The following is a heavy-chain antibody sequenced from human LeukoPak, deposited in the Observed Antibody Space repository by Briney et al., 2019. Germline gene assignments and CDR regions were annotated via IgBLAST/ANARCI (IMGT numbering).Heavy chain of an antibody. CDR3: ARRSDYSRYATAY. CDR2: IYPGDSDT. Sequence: GESLKISCKGSGYSFTNYWIAWVRQMPGKGLEWMGIIYPGDSDTRYSPSFQGQVTISADKSISTVYLQWSSLKASDTAMYYCARRSDYSRYATAYWGQGTLVTVSS. CDR1: GYSFTNYW. V-gene: IGHV5-51*01. J-gene: IGHJ4*02. D-gene: IGHD4-11*01.